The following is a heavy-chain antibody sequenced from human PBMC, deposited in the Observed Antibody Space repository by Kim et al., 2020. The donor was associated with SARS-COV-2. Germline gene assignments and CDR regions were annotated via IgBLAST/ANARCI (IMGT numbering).Heavy chain of an antibody. V-gene: IGHV4-31*03. Sequence: SETLSLTCTVSGGSISSGGYYWSWIRQHPGKGLEWIGYIYYSGSTYYNPSLKSRVTISVDTSKNQFSLKLSSVTAADTAVYYCASLHYYDSSGYYPLDYWGQGTLVTVSS. CDR3: ASLHYYDSSGYYPLDY. J-gene: IGHJ4*02. D-gene: IGHD3-22*01. CDR1: GGSISSGGYY. CDR2: IYYSGST.